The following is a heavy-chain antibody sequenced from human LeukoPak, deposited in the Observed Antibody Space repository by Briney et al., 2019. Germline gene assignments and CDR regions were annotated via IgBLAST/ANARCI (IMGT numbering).Heavy chain of an antibody. V-gene: IGHV1-69*02. CDR1: GGTFSSYT. D-gene: IGHD2-8*01. Sequence: SVKVSCKASGGTFSSYTISWVRQAPGQGLEWMGRIIPILDIANYAQKFQGRVTITADKSTSTAYMELSSLRSEDTAVYYCASAGSKYCTNGVCTNYWGQGTLVTVSS. J-gene: IGHJ4*02. CDR3: ASAGSKYCTNGVCTNY. CDR2: IIPILDIA.